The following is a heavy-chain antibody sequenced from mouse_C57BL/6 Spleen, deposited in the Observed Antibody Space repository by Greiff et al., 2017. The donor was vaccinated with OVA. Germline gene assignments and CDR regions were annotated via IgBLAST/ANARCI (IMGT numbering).Heavy chain of an antibody. CDR3: TRRSYDGYSYWYLDV. J-gene: IGHJ1*03. CDR1: GFTFSDAW. Sequence: EVKLMEFGGGLVQPGGSMKLSCAASGFTFSDAWMDWVRQSPEKGLEWVAEIRNKANNHASYYAESVKGRFTISRDDSKSSVYLQMNSLKAEDTSIYYCTRRSYDGYSYWYLDVWGTGTTVTVSS. CDR2: IRNKANNHAS. D-gene: IGHD2-3*01. V-gene: IGHV6-6*01.